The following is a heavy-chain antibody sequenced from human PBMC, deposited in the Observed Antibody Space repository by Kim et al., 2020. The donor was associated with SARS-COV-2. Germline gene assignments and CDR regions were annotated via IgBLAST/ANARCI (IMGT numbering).Heavy chain of an antibody. CDR2: ISAYNGNT. CDR3: ARSYPGHDYDILTGVFDY. D-gene: IGHD3-9*01. CDR1: GYTFTSYG. J-gene: IGHJ4*02. V-gene: IGHV1-18*04. Sequence: ASVKVSCKASGYTFTSYGISWVRQAPGQGLEWMGWISAYNGNTNYAQKLQGRVTMTTDTSTSTAYMELRSLRSDDTAVYYCARSYPGHDYDILTGVFDYWGQGTLVTVSS.